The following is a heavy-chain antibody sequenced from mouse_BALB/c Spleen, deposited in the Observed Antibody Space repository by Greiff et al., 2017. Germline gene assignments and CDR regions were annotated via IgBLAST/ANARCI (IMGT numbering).Heavy chain of an antibody. CDR3: ARGAGQLGLHFDY. CDR2: ISYDGSN. D-gene: IGHD3-2*01. Sequence: EVQLQESGPGLVKPSQSLSLTCSATGYSITSGYYWYWIRQSPGNNLEWMGYISYDGSNNYNPSFKNRISITRDTSKNEFFLKLNSVTAEDTATYYCARGAGQLGLHFDYWGQGTTLTVSS. J-gene: IGHJ2*01. V-gene: IGHV3-6*02. CDR1: GYSITSGYY.